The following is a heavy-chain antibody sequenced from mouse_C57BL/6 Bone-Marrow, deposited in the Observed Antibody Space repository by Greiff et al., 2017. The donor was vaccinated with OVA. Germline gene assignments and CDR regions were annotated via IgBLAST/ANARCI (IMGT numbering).Heavy chain of an antibody. J-gene: IGHJ2*01. D-gene: IGHD2-1*01. V-gene: IGHV1-75*01. CDR3: ARRVYYGYFDY. Sequence: VKLMESGPELVKPGASVKISCKASGYTFTDYYINWVKQRPGQGLEWIGWIFPGSGSTYYNEKFKGKATLTVDKSSSTAYMLLSSLTSEDSAVYFCARRVYYGYFDYWGQGTTLTVSS. CDR1: GYTFTDYY. CDR2: IFPGSGST.